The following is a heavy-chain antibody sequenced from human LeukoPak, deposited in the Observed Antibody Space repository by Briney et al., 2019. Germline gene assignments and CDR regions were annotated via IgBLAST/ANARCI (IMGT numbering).Heavy chain of an antibody. CDR2: IYHSGST. Sequence: SETLSLTCTVSGGSISSDGYYWSWIRQHPGKGLECIGYIYHSGSTNYSPSLKSRVTMSVDTSKNQFSLKLSSVTAADTAVYYCAREAYYDSSGRFEGAFDIWGQGTMVTVSS. D-gene: IGHD3-22*01. CDR1: GGSISSDGYY. CDR3: AREAYYDSSGRFEGAFDI. V-gene: IGHV4-61*08. J-gene: IGHJ3*02.